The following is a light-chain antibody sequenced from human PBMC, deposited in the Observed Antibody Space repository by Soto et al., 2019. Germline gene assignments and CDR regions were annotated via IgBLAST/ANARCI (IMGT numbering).Light chain of an antibody. J-gene: IGKJ4*01. CDR1: QSVNLN. V-gene: IGKV3-15*01. CDR3: QQCVSWPPLT. Sequence: EIVMTQSPATLSVSPGETATLSCRASQSVNLNLAWYQQKPGQAPRLLIYGASIMATSIPARFSGSGAGTEFTLTITSLQSEDSAVYYCQQCVSWPPLTFGGGTKVEIK. CDR2: GAS.